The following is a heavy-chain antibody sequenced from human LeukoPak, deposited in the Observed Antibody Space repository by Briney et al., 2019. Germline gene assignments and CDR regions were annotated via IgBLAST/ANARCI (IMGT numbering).Heavy chain of an antibody. Sequence: SETLSLTCAAYGESFSGYYGSWIRQPPGKGLEWIGEISDSGSTNYNPSLKSRVTISLDTSKNQFSLKLSSVTAADTAVYFCAREPGFDSSGYLNWFDPWGQGTLVTVSS. CDR1: GESFSGYY. D-gene: IGHD3-22*01. CDR2: ISDSGST. V-gene: IGHV4-34*01. CDR3: AREPGFDSSGYLNWFDP. J-gene: IGHJ5*02.